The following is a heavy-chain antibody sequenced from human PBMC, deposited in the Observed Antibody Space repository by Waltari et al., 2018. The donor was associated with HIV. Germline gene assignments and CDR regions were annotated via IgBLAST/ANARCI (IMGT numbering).Heavy chain of an antibody. CDR1: GFSVSNTF. D-gene: IGHD6-6*01. V-gene: IGHV3-53*02. Sequence: VQLVETGGGLIMPGGSLSLSCEASGFSVSNTFISWVRQAPGKGLELVSCIYSGGSTFYAGSVRGRFTMSRDTSKNMVYLQMNSFRVEDTAVYYCAREGYTRSSGRGNWFDSWGQGTLVTVSS. J-gene: IGHJ5*01. CDR2: IYSGGST. CDR3: AREGYTRSSGRGNWFDS.